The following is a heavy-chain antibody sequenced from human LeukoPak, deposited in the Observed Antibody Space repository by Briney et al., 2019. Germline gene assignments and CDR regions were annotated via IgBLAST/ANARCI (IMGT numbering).Heavy chain of an antibody. Sequence: PSETLSLTCTVSGGSISSSSYYWGWIRQPPGKGLEWIANIYYSGSTYYSPSLRNRVTISVDTSKNQSSLKLTSVTAADTAVYYCARHASVSGNWPRPLDYWGQGSLVTVSS. D-gene: IGHD3-3*01. CDR2: IYYSGST. CDR3: ARHASVSGNWPRPLDY. V-gene: IGHV4-39*01. CDR1: GGSISSSSYY. J-gene: IGHJ4*02.